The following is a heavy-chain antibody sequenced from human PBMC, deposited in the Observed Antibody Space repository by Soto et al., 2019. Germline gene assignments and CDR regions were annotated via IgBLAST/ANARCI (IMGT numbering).Heavy chain of an antibody. V-gene: IGHV3-9*01. CDR2: IRWNSNNI. CDR3: AKDLAVGATTRFSAFDF. Sequence: EVQLVESGGGLVQPGMSLRLSCEASGFTFDDHGMHWVRQAPGKGLEWVSGIRWNSNNIAYADSVRGRFTVFRDNAKNSMYLEMSSLRADDTALYYCAKDLAVGATTRFSAFDFWCQGTMVTVSS. D-gene: IGHD1-26*01. J-gene: IGHJ3*01. CDR1: GFTFDDHG.